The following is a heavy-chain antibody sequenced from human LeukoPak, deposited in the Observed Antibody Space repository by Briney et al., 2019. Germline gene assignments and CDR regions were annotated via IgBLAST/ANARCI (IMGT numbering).Heavy chain of an antibody. CDR2: LRPDTGAT. J-gene: IGHJ5*02. Sequence: ASVKVSCKTSGYTFSAFYIHWVRQVPGQGLEWMGWLRPDTGATNFAQNFLGRVTMTRDTSISTAYMELSSLRSEDTAVYYCARMSYYDRRGDNWFDPWGQGTLVIVSS. V-gene: IGHV1-2*02. CDR3: ARMSYYDRRGDNWFDP. D-gene: IGHD3-22*01. CDR1: GYTFSAFY.